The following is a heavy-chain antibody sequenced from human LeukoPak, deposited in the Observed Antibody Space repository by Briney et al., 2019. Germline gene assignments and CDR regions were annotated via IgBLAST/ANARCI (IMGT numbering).Heavy chain of an antibody. D-gene: IGHD3-10*01. CDR2: ISYDGSEK. Sequence: PGGSLRLSCATSGFTFSTYAMSWVRQAPGKGLEWVAVISYDGSEKYYAEDVKGRFNISRDNSKNTLFLQMNSLTPEDTAMYYCAKNLLLWFQESGGSFNIWGQGTMVTVSS. CDR1: GFTFSTYA. J-gene: IGHJ3*02. V-gene: IGHV3-30*18. CDR3: AKNLLLWFQESGGSFNI.